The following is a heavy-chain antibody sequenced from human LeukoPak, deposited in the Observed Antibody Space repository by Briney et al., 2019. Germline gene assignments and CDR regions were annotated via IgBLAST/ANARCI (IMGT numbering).Heavy chain of an antibody. CDR1: GFTFSSYG. V-gene: IGHV3-30*02. Sequence: PGGSLRLSCAASGFTFSSYGMHWVRQAPGKGLEWVAFIRYDGSNKYYADSVKGRFTISRDNSKNTLYPQMNSLRAEDTAIYYCAKNGDRGAYCTGGTCYPYFYYYMDVWGKGTTVTI. D-gene: IGHD2-15*01. CDR2: IRYDGSNK. J-gene: IGHJ6*03. CDR3: AKNGDRGAYCTGGTCYPYFYYYMDV.